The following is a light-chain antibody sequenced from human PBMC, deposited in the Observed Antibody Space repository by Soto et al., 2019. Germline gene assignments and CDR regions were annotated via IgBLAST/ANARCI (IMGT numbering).Light chain of an antibody. CDR3: QQYNSWPPIT. V-gene: IGKV3-15*01. CDR1: ESVSSN. CDR2: GAS. Sequence: EVVMTQSPATLSVSPGERATLSCRASESVSSNLAWYQQRPGQAPRLVIYGASTRATGIPDRFSGGGSGTEFTLTISSLQSEDFAVYYCQQYNSWPPITFGQGTRTGD. J-gene: IGKJ5*01.